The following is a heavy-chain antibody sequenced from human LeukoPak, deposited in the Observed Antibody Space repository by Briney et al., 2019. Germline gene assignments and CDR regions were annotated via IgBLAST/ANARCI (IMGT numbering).Heavy chain of an antibody. CDR2: IYYSGST. D-gene: IGHD2-21*02. J-gene: IGHJ3*02. CDR1: GGSISSGDYY. CDR3: ARFLAYCGGDCYSSYDAFDI. Sequence: PSETLSLTCTVSGGSISSGDYYWSWIRQPPGKGLEWIGYIYYSGSTYYNPSLKSRVTISVDTSKNQFSLKLSSVTAADTAVYYCARFLAYCGGDCYSSYDAFDIWGQGTMVTVSS. V-gene: IGHV4-30-4*01.